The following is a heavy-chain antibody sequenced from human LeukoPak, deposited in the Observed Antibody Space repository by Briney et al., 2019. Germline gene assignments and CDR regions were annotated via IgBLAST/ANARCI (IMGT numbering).Heavy chain of an antibody. V-gene: IGHV3-53*01. J-gene: IGHJ4*02. D-gene: IGHD3-22*01. CDR3: AKERSILVLTSFDY. CDR1: GFTVSSTY. CDR2: IYSDGKV. Sequence: GGSLRLSCAASGFTVSSTYMSWVRQTPGKGLEWVSVIYSDGKVYYIDSVKGRFTISRDNSKNTLYLQMNSLRAEDTAIYFCAKERSILVLTSFDYWGQGTLVTVSS.